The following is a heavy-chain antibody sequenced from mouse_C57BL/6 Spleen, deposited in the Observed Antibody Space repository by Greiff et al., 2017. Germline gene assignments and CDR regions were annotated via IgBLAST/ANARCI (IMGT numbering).Heavy chain of an antibody. V-gene: IGHV1-4*01. Sequence: QVHVKQSGAELARPGASVKMSCKASGYTFTSYTMHWVKQRPGQGLEWIGYINPSSGYTKYNQKFKDKATLTADKSSSTAYMQLSSLTSEDSAVYYCARGGTTVVGYYFDYWGQGTTLTVSS. D-gene: IGHD1-1*01. CDR1: GYTFTSYT. J-gene: IGHJ2*01. CDR3: ARGGTTVVGYYFDY. CDR2: INPSSGYT.